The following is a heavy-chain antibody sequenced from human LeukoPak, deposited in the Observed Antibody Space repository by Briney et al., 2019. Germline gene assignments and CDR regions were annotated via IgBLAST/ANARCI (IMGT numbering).Heavy chain of an antibody. J-gene: IGHJ4*02. CDR1: GFTFDDYA. V-gene: IGHV3-43D*03. CDR3: AKAPRSSWSGYYFDY. Sequence: GGSLRLSCAASGFTFDDYAMHWVRQAPGKGLEWVSLISWDGGSTYYADSVKGRFTISRDNSKNSLYLQMNSLRAEDTALYYCAKAPRSSWSGYYFDYWGQGTLVTVSS. D-gene: IGHD6-13*01. CDR2: ISWDGGST.